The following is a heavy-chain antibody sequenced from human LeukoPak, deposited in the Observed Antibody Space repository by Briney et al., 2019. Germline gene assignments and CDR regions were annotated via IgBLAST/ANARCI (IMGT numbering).Heavy chain of an antibody. CDR2: IYTSGST. J-gene: IGHJ6*03. D-gene: IGHD6-13*01. CDR3: ARDRVGQQLVGRKNNYYYMDV. CDR1: GGSFSGYY. V-gene: IGHV4-4*07. Sequence: SETLSLTCAVYGGSFSGYYWSWIRQPAGKGLEWIGRIYTSGSTNYNPSLKSRVTMSVDTSKNQFSLKLRSVTAADTAVYYCARDRVGQQLVGRKNNYYYMDVWGKGTTVTISS.